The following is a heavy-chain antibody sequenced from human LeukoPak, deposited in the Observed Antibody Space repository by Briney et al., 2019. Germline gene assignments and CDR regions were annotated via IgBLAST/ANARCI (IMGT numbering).Heavy chain of an antibody. J-gene: IGHJ4*02. D-gene: IGHD2-2*01. CDR1: GYTFTSYG. Sequence: ASVKVSCKVSGYTFTSYGISWVRQAPGQGLEWMGWISAYNGNTNYAQKLQGRVTMTTDTSTSTAYMELRSLRSDDTAVYYCANFHCSSTSCYLGAFDYWGQGTLVTVSS. CDR3: ANFHCSSTSCYLGAFDY. CDR2: ISAYNGNT. V-gene: IGHV1-18*01.